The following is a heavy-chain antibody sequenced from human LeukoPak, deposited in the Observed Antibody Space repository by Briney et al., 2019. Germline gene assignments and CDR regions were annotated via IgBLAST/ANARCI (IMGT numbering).Heavy chain of an antibody. Sequence: SETLSLTCTVSGGSISSSSYYWGWIRQPPGKGLEWIGSIYYSGSTYYNPSLKSRVTISVDTSKNQFSLKLSSVTAADTAVYYCATMVRGGHFDYWGQGTLVTVSS. CDR3: ATMVRGGHFDY. D-gene: IGHD3-10*01. V-gene: IGHV4-39*01. CDR1: GGSISSSSYY. CDR2: IYYSGST. J-gene: IGHJ4*02.